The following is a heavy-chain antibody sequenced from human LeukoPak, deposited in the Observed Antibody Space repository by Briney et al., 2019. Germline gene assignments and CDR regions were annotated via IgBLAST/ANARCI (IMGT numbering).Heavy chain of an antibody. CDR2: INTNTGNP. J-gene: IGHJ3*02. Sequence: ASVKVSCKASGYTFTSYAMNWVRQAPGQGLEWMGWINTNTGNPTYAQGFTGRFVFSLDTSVSTAYLQISSLKAEDTAVYYCAGGGYSYGPNHDAFDIWGQGTMVTVSS. D-gene: IGHD5-18*01. CDR1: GYTFTSYA. V-gene: IGHV7-4-1*02. CDR3: AGGGYSYGPNHDAFDI.